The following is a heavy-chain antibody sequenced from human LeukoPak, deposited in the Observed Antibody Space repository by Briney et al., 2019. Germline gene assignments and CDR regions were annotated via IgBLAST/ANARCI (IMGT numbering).Heavy chain of an antibody. CDR3: AKEWEYSSSSASAPYYMDV. Sequence: GGSLRLSCAASGFTFSSYAMSWVRQAPGKGLEWVSAISGSGGSTYYADSVKGRFTISRDNSKNTLYLQMNSLRAEDTAVYHCAKEWEYSSSSASAPYYMDVWGKGTTVTVSS. J-gene: IGHJ6*03. V-gene: IGHV3-23*01. D-gene: IGHD6-6*01. CDR2: ISGSGGST. CDR1: GFTFSSYA.